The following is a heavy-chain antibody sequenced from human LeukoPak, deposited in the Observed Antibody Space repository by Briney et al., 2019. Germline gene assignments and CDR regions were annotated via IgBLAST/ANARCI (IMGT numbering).Heavy chain of an antibody. J-gene: IGHJ4*02. D-gene: IGHD6-19*01. Sequence: SETLYLTCTVSGGSISSYYWSWIRQPPGKGLEWIGYIYYSGSTNYNPSLKSRVTISVDTSKNQFSLKLSSVTAADTAVYYCARAKGKYSSGWHYYFDYWGQGTLVTVSS. V-gene: IGHV4-59*01. CDR3: ARAKGKYSSGWHYYFDY. CDR1: GGSISSYY. CDR2: IYYSGST.